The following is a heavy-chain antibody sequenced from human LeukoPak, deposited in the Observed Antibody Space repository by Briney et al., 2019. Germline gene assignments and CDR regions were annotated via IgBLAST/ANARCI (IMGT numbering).Heavy chain of an antibody. D-gene: IGHD1-26*01. CDR2: IYYSGST. CDR1: GFTFSSYG. J-gene: IGHJ6*02. CDR3: ARLGIVGAMGYYYYGMDV. Sequence: GSLRLSCAASGFTFSSYGMHWVRQPPGKGLEWIGSIYYSGSTYYNPSLKSRVTISVDTSKNQFSLKLSSVTAADTAVYYCARLGIVGAMGYYYYGMDVWGQGTTVTVSS. V-gene: IGHV4-39*01.